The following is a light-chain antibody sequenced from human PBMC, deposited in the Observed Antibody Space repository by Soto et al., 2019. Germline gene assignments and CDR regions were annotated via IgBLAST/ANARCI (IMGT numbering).Light chain of an antibody. CDR3: QQYKSGAPWT. Sequence: EIVMTQSPATLSVSPGERATLSCRASHSVSSNLAWYQQKPGQAPRLLIYGASTRATGIPARFSGSGTGTEFNLTISSLKYEDFAGYYGQQYKSGAPWTFGQGTQGEIK. J-gene: IGKJ1*01. CDR1: HSVSSN. V-gene: IGKV3-15*01. CDR2: GAS.